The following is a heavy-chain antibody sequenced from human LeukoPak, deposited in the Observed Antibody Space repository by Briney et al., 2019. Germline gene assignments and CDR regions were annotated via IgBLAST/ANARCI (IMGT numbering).Heavy chain of an antibody. V-gene: IGHV5-51*01. Sequence: GESLKISCKGSGYSFTSYWIGWVRQMPGKGLEWMGIIYPGDSDTRYSPSLQGQVTISADKSISTAYLQWSSLKASDTAMYYCARGYYDFWSGYSGYFDYWGQGTLVTVSS. J-gene: IGHJ4*02. CDR2: IYPGDSDT. D-gene: IGHD3-3*01. CDR1: GYSFTSYW. CDR3: ARGYYDFWSGYSGYFDY.